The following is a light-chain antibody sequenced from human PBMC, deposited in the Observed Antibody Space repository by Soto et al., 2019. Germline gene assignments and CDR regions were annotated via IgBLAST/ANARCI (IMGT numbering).Light chain of an antibody. V-gene: IGKV1-5*03. Sequence: DIQMTQSPSTLSASVGDGVTITCRVSQSISDWLAWYQQKPGKAPKLLIYKASSLESGVPSRFSGSGSGTEFTLTITSLQPDDFATYYCQQYNSYPWTFGQGTRLEIK. CDR3: QQYNSYPWT. CDR1: QSISDW. J-gene: IGKJ1*01. CDR2: KAS.